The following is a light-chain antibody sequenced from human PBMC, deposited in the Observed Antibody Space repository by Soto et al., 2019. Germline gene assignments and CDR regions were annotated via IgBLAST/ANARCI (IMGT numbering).Light chain of an antibody. CDR3: QHYGSSSIT. V-gene: IGKV3-20*01. CDR1: QSVSSKS. Sequence: EIVLTQFPGTLSLSPGERATLSFRASQSVSSKSLAWYQQKPGQAPRLLIYGASHRATGIPDRFNGSGSGPDFSLSSSRLGPEGSAVYYCQHYGSSSITIGQGTRLEIK. CDR2: GAS. J-gene: IGKJ5*01.